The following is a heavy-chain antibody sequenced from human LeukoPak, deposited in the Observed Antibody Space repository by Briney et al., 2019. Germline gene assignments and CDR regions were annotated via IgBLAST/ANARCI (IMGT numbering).Heavy chain of an antibody. CDR3: VRDVKYYFGSGTYR. Sequence: GGSLRLSCVASGFTFSNFVMHWVRQSPGKGLEYVSGIDTNEDLTYYATSVKGRFTISRDNSRNTVYLQMDSLRPDDMGVYYCVRDVKYYFGSGTYRWGQGTPVTVSS. V-gene: IGHV3-64*01. D-gene: IGHD3-10*01. CDR1: GFTFSNFV. J-gene: IGHJ4*02. CDR2: IDTNEDLT.